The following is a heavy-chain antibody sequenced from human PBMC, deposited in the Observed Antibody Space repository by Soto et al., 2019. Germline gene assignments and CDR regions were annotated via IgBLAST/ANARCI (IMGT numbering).Heavy chain of an antibody. CDR3: AKDSGSRAGNFDY. D-gene: IGHD3-10*01. V-gene: IGHV3-30*18. CDR2: ISYDGSNK. Sequence: GGSLRLSCAASGFTLSSYGMHWVRQAPGKGLEWVAFISYDGSNKYYADSVKGRFTISRDNSKNTLYLQMNSLRAEDTAVYYRAKDSGSRAGNFDYWGQGTLVTVSS. J-gene: IGHJ4*02. CDR1: GFTLSSYG.